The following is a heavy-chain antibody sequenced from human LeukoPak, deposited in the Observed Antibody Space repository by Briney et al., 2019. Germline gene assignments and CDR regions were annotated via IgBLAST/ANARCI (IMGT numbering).Heavy chain of an antibody. Sequence: ASVKVSCKVSGYTLTELSMHWVRQAPGKGLEWMGGFDPEDGETIYAQKFQGRVTMTEDTSTDTAYMELSSLRSGDKAVYYCATFGHDYVWGSYRNYYFDSWGQGTLVTVSS. J-gene: IGHJ4*02. CDR2: FDPEDGET. D-gene: IGHD3-16*02. CDR1: GYTLTELS. V-gene: IGHV1-24*01. CDR3: ATFGHDYVWGSYRNYYFDS.